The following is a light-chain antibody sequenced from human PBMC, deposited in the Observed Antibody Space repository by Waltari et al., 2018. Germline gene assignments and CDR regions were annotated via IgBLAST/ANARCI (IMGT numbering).Light chain of an antibody. V-gene: IGKV3-20*01. Sequence: EIVLTQSPGTLALLPGEGATLSCRTSQTIRTTYLAWYQQKPGQAPTLLIYGTFSRATGIPDRFTGSGSGTDFSLTISSLEPEDFATYYCQQYDISPLTFGGGTKVEIK. J-gene: IGKJ4*01. CDR2: GTF. CDR1: QTIRTTY. CDR3: QQYDISPLT.